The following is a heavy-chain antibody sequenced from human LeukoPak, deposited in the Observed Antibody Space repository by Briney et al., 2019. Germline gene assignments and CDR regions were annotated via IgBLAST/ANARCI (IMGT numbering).Heavy chain of an antibody. CDR3: AKSWVAATHFDY. V-gene: IGHV3-21*04. J-gene: IGHJ4*02. CDR2: ISSSSSYI. D-gene: IGHD2-15*01. Sequence: GGSLRLSCAASGFTFSSYSMNWVRQAPGKGLEWVSSISSSSSYIYYADSVKGRFTISRDNAKNSLYLQMNSLRAEDTAVYYCAKSWVAATHFDYWGQGALVTVSS. CDR1: GFTFSSYS.